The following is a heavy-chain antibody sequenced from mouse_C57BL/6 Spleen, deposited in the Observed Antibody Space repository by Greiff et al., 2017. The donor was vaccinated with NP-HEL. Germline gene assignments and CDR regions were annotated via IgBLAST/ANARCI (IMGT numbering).Heavy chain of an antibody. CDR2: ILPGSGST. CDR3: ASEGTVVATRTFDY. CDR1: GYTFTGYW. V-gene: IGHV1-9*01. D-gene: IGHD1-1*01. Sequence: QVQPQQSGAELMKPGASVKLSCKATGYTFTGYWIEWVKQRPGHGLEWIGEILPGSGSTNYNEKFKGKATFTADTSSNTAYMQLSSLTTEDSAIYYCASEGTVVATRTFDYWGQGTTLTVSS. J-gene: IGHJ2*01.